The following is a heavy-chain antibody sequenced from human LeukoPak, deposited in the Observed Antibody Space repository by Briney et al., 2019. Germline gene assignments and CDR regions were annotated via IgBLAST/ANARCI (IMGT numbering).Heavy chain of an antibody. D-gene: IGHD6-13*01. CDR3: ARRSSSSCYYYALDV. Sequence: SETLSLTCTVSGGSISSYYWTWIRQSPGKGLEWIGYIYYSGSTSYNPSLKSRLTISVDTSKNQLSLKLSSVTAADTAVYFCARRSSSSCYYYALDVWGQGTTVTVSS. CDR2: IYYSGST. J-gene: IGHJ6*02. CDR1: GGSISSYY. V-gene: IGHV4-59*08.